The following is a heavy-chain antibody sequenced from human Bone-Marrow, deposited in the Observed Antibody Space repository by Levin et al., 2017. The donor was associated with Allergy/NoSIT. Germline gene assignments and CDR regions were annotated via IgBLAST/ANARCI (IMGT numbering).Heavy chain of an antibody. CDR3: ARGVGAKSGLMKVCDY. D-gene: IGHD1-26*01. J-gene: IGHJ4*02. CDR1: GFTFSSYG. V-gene: IGHV3-33*01. Sequence: GGSLRLSCAASGFTFSSYGMHWVRQAPGKGLEWVAVIWYDGSNKYYADSVKGRFTISRDNSKNTLYLQMNSLRAEDTAVYYCARGVGAKSGLMKVCDYWGQGTLVTVSS. CDR2: IWYDGSNK.